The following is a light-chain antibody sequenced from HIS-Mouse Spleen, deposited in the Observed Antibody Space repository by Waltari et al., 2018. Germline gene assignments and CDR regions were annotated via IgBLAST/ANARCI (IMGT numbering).Light chain of an antibody. V-gene: IGLV2-23*03. J-gene: IGLJ2*01. CDR3: CSYAGSSTFEV. CDR1: SSDVGRYNL. CDR2: EGS. Sequence: QSALTQPASVSGSPGQSITISCTGTSSDVGRYNLVSWYQQHPGKAPKLMSYEGSKRPSGVSNRFSGSQSGNTASLTISGLQAEDEADYYCCSYAGSSTFEVFGGGTKLTVL.